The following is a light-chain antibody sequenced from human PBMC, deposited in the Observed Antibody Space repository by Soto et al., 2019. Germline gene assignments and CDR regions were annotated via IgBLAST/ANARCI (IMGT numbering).Light chain of an antibody. V-gene: IGKV3D-20*02. CDR2: GAS. CDR3: QQRNNWPQFT. J-gene: IGKJ2*01. Sequence: EIVLTQSPGTLSLSPGERATLSCRASQSVSSSYLAWYQQKTGQAPRLLIYGASSRATGIPDRLSGSGSGTDFTLTTSSLEPEDFAVYYCQQRNNWPQFTCGQGTKLEIK. CDR1: QSVSSSY.